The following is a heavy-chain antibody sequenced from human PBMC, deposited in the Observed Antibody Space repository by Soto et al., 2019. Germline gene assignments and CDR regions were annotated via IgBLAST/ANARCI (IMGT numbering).Heavy chain of an antibody. J-gene: IGHJ4*02. Sequence: QVQLQQWGAGLLKPSETLSLTCAVYGGSFSGYYWSWIRQAPGKGLEWIGEIDHSGYTNYNPSLKSRFTISLDTSNNQCSLELPSVTVADTALYFCATSVGSTWYGGLDVWGQGTLVTVSS. CDR2: IDHSGYT. CDR1: GGSFSGYY. D-gene: IGHD6-13*01. CDR3: ATSVGSTWYGGLDV. V-gene: IGHV4-34*02.